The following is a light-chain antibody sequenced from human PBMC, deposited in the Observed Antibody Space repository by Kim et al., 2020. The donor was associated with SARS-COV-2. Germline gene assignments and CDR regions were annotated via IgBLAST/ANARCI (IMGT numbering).Light chain of an antibody. J-gene: IGLJ3*02. CDR1: SSDVGCYNS. V-gene: IGLV2-11*01. CDR2: DVS. Sequence: GPSVTLSCTGTSSDVGCYNSVSWYQQHPGKAPKLMIYDVSKRPSGVPDRFSGSKSGNTASLTISGLQAEDEADYYCCSYAGSYTWVFGGGTQLTFL. CDR3: CSYAGSYTWV.